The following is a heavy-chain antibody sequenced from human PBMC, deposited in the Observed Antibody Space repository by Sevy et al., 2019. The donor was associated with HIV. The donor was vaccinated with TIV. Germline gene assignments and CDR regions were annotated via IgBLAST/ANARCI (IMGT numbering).Heavy chain of an antibody. CDR1: GFTFSDYA. Sequence: GGSLRLSCAASGFTFSDYAMSWVRQAAGKGLEWVSSISGSGGNTYYADSVKGRFAISRDKSKNTVYLQMTSLRAEDTAVYYCAMPLGLDSGGYYYGSFDHWGQGALVTVSS. CDR3: AMPLGLDSGGYYYGSFDH. J-gene: IGHJ4*02. CDR2: ISGSGGNT. D-gene: IGHD3-22*01. V-gene: IGHV3-23*01.